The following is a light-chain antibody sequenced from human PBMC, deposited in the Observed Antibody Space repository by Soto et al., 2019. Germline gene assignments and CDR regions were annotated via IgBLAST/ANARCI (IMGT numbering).Light chain of an antibody. V-gene: IGLV1-44*01. CDR3: AAWDDSLDAVV. Sequence: QSVLTQPPSASETPGQRVTISCSGSSSNIGSNAVNWYQQLPGTAPKLLIYINNRRTSGVPDRFSGSKSGTSASLAISGLQSEDEADYYCAAWDDSLDAVVFGGGTQLTVL. CDR2: INN. J-gene: IGLJ3*02. CDR1: SSNIGSNA.